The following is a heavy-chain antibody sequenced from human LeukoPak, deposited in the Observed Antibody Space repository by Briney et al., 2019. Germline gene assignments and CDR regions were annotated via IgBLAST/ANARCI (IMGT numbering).Heavy chain of an antibody. CDR3: ARAENYRSYWFDP. Sequence: TSETLSLTCTVSGGSINSGGYYWSWIRQHPGKGLEWIGYIYYSGSTYYNPSLKSRVTISVDTSKNQFSLKLSSVTAADTAVYYCARAENYRSYWFDPWGQGTLVTVSS. CDR2: IYYSGST. CDR1: GGSINSGGYY. D-gene: IGHD1-7*01. V-gene: IGHV4-31*03. J-gene: IGHJ5*02.